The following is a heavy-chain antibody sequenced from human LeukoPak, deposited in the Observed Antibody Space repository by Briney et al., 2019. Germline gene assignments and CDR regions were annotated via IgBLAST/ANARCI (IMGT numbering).Heavy chain of an antibody. CDR2: ISGSGGNI. J-gene: IGHJ4*02. V-gene: IGHV3-23*01. CDR3: AKDGNWARFEN. D-gene: IGHD7-27*01. Sequence: GGSLRLSCAASGFTFSRHGMSWVRQAPGKGLEWVSTISGSGGNIYYADSVKGRCTISRDNSKNTLYLQMNSLRAEDTAMYYCAKDGNWARFENWGQGTLVTVSS. CDR1: GFTFSRHG.